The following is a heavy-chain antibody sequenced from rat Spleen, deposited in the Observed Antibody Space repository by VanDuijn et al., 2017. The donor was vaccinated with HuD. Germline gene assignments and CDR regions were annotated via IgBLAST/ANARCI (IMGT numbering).Heavy chain of an antibody. J-gene: IGHJ2*01. V-gene: IGHV2S8*01. CDR2: VSSGGDS. Sequence: QVQLKGSGPDLVQPSQTLSLTCTVSGFSLTSNGISWVRQPPGKGLEWIAAVSSGGDSYYNSGLKSRLSISRDTSKSQIYLKMNSLQIEDTATYFCARADVAGLSTDGIWGQGIMVTVSS. CDR1: GFSLTSNG. CDR3: ARADVAGLSTDGI. D-gene: IGHD1-2*01.